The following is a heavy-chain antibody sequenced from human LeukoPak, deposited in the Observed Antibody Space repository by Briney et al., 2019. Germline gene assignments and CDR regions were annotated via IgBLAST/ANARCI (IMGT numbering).Heavy chain of an antibody. D-gene: IGHD3-22*01. J-gene: IGHJ3*02. Sequence: GGSLRLSCAASGFTVSSNYMSWVRQAPGKGLEWVAVISYDGSNKYYADSVKGRFTISRDNSKNTLYLQMNSLRAEDTAVYYFAEGLVVIAYDAFDIWGQGTMVTVSS. V-gene: IGHV3-30*18. CDR2: ISYDGSNK. CDR1: GFTVSSNY. CDR3: AEGLVVIAYDAFDI.